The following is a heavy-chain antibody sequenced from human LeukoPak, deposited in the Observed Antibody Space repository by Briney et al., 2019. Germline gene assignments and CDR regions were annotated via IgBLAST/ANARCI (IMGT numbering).Heavy chain of an antibody. CDR3: TRSLGVVIHGGMDV. Sequence: SETLSLTCTVSGGSISSYHWSWIRQPPGKGLEWIGHIYYTGSTNYNPSLKSRVIISLDTSKNQFSLKLSSVTAADTAVYYCTRSLGVVIHGGMDVWGQGTTVTVS. CDR1: GGSISSYH. D-gene: IGHD3-3*01. CDR2: IYYTGST. V-gene: IGHV4-59*01. J-gene: IGHJ6*02.